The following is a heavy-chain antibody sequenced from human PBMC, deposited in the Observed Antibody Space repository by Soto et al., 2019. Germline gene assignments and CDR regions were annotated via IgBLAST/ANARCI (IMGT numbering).Heavy chain of an antibody. Sequence: QVQLQESGPGLVKPSQTLSLTCTVSGGSISSGDYYWSWIRQPPGKGLEWIGYIYYSGSTYYNPSLKSRVTISVDTSKNQFSLKLSSVTAADTAVYYCARVPGAYYYYYGMDVWGQGTTVTVSS. CDR3: ARVPGAYYYYYGMDV. V-gene: IGHV4-30-4*01. J-gene: IGHJ6*02. D-gene: IGHD3-10*01. CDR1: GGSISSGDYY. CDR2: IYYSGST.